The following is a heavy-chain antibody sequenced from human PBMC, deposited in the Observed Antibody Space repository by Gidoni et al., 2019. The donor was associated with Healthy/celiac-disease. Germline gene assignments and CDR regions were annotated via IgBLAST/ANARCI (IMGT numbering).Heavy chain of an antibody. CDR3: ARDGLRFLEWLPGNWFDP. D-gene: IGHD3-3*01. V-gene: IGHV3-21*01. CDR1: GFTFSSYS. J-gene: IGHJ5*02. CDR2: ISSSSSYI. Sequence: EVQLVESGGGLVKPGGSLRLSCAASGFTFSSYSMNWVRQAPGKGLEWVSSISSSSSYIYYADSVKGRFTISRDNAKNSLYLQMNSLRAEDTAVYYCARDGLRFLEWLPGNWFDPWGQGTLVTVSS.